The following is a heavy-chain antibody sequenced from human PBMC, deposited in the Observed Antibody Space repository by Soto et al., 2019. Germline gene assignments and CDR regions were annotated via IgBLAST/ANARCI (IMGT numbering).Heavy chain of an antibody. V-gene: IGHV3-30*18. Sequence: GGSMRLSCAASGFTFSSYGMHWVRQAPGKGLEWVAVISYDGSNKYYADSVKGRFTISRDNSKNTLYLQMNSLRAEDTAVYYCAKDNYYDSSGPSDYWGQGTLVTV. D-gene: IGHD3-22*01. CDR2: ISYDGSNK. CDR1: GFTFSSYG. CDR3: AKDNYYDSSGPSDY. J-gene: IGHJ4*02.